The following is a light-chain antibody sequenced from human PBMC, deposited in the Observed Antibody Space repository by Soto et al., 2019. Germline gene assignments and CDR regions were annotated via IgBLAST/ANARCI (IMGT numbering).Light chain of an antibody. CDR2: GAS. V-gene: IGKV1-39*01. CDR3: QESHTSGT. CDR1: QSISKY. Sequence: DIQMTQSPSALSASVGDRVPITCRSSQSISKYLSWDQQKPGKAPNLLIYGASSLQSGVPSRFSGSGSGTDFTLTISSMLPEDFATYFCQESHTSGTFGQGTKLEI. J-gene: IGKJ2*01.